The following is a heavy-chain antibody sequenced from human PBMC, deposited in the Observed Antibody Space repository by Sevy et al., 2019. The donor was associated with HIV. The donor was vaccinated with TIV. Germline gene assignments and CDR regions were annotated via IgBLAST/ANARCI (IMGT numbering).Heavy chain of an antibody. V-gene: IGHV3-23*01. CDR3: AKVLARGVAVAGSAWGMDV. CDR1: GFTFSNYA. Sequence: GRSLKISCAASGFTFSNYAMNWVRQAPGKGLEWVSSISGSGGTTYYADSVEGRFTISRDKSKNTLYLQMHSLRAEDTAVYYCAKVLARGVAVAGSAWGMDVWGQGTTVTVSS. CDR2: ISGSGGTT. D-gene: IGHD6-19*01. J-gene: IGHJ6*02.